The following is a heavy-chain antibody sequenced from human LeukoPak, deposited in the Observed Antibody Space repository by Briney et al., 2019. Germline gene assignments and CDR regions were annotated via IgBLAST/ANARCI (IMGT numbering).Heavy chain of an antibody. V-gene: IGHV4-39*02. D-gene: IGHD2-2*02. CDR1: GGSISSSSYY. Sequence: SETLSLTCTVSGGSISSSSYYWGWIRQPPGKGLEWIGSIYYSGGTYYNPSLKSRVTISVDTSKNQFSLKLSSVTAADTAVYYCARDPREEEGYCSSTSCYTFDYWGQGTLVTVSS. CDR2: IYYSGGT. CDR3: ARDPREEEGYCSSTSCYTFDY. J-gene: IGHJ4*02.